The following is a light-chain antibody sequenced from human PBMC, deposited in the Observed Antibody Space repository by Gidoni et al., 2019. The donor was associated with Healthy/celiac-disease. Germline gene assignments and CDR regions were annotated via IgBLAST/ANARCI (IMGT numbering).Light chain of an antibody. J-gene: IGLJ1*01. CDR1: SSDVGSNNL. CDR3: CSYAGSSTLV. CDR2: EGS. V-gene: IGLV2-23*01. Sequence: QSALTQPASVSGSPGQSITISCTGTSSDVGSNNLVSWYQQHPGKAPKLMIYEGSKRPSGVSNRFSGSKSGNTASLTISGLQAEDEADYYCCSYAGSSTLVFGTGTKVTVL.